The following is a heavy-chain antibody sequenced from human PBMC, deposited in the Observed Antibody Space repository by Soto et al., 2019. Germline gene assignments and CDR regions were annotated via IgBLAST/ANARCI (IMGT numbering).Heavy chain of an antibody. V-gene: IGHV3-21*01. J-gene: IGHJ6*02. CDR2: ISSSSSYI. CDR3: AGVIYSSSSSYYYYYYGMDA. Sequence: XGSLRLSCAASGFTFSGYNMNWVRQAPGKGLDWVSSISSSSSYIYYADSVKGRFTISRDNAKNSLYLQMNSLRAEDTAVYYCAGVIYSSSSSYYYYYYGMDAWGQGTTVTVSS. CDR1: GFTFSGYN. D-gene: IGHD6-6*01.